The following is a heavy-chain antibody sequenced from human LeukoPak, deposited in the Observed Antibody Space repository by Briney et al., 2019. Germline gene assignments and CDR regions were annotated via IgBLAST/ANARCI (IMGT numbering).Heavy chain of an antibody. CDR1: GFTFSNYA. Sequence: PGGSLRLSCAASGFTFSNYAMTWVRQAPGKGLEWVSAISGSGGSTNYADSVKGRFTISRDNSKNTLYLQMSSRTAEDTAVYYCSKGLYGSGSLDYWGQGTLVTVSS. CDR2: ISGSGGST. CDR3: SKGLYGSGSLDY. J-gene: IGHJ4*02. V-gene: IGHV3-23*01. D-gene: IGHD3-10*01.